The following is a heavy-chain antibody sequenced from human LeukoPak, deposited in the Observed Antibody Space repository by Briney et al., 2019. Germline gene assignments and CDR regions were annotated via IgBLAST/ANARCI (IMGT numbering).Heavy chain of an antibody. CDR3: AKGDVMVRGVTDY. CDR2: ISYDGSNK. CDR1: GFTFSSYG. D-gene: IGHD3-10*01. Sequence: GGSLRLSCAASGFTFSSYGMHWVRQAPGKGLEWGAVISYDGSNKYYADSVKGRFTISRDNSKNTLYLQMNSLRAEDTAVYYCAKGDVMVRGVTDYWGQGTLVTVSS. V-gene: IGHV3-30*18. J-gene: IGHJ4*02.